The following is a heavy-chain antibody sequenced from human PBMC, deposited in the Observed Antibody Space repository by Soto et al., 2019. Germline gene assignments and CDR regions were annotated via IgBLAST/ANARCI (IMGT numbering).Heavy chain of an antibody. J-gene: IGHJ4*02. V-gene: IGHV3-21*01. CDR3: AREGRFLSGSPKRDY. CDR1: GFTFSSYS. D-gene: IGHD3-3*01. CDR2: ISSSSSYI. Sequence: GSLRLSCAASGFTFSSYSMNWVRQAPGKGLEWVSSISSSSSYIYYADSVKGRFTISRDNAKNSLYLQMNSLRAEDAAVYYCAREGRFLSGSPKRDYWGQGTLVTVSS.